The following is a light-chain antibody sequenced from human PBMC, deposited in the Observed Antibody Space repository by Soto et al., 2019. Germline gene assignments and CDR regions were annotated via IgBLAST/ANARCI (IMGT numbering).Light chain of an antibody. CDR2: GAS. J-gene: IGKJ1*01. CDR1: QSVGSN. V-gene: IGKV3-15*01. CDR3: QEYIQWPPGM. Sequence: RVMTQSPATLSVSPGERATLSCRASQSVGSNLAWYQQKPGQAPRLLIFGASSRATGVPARFSGSGSGTEFTLTINSLQSEDFAVYYCQEYIQWPPGMFGPGTTVDIK.